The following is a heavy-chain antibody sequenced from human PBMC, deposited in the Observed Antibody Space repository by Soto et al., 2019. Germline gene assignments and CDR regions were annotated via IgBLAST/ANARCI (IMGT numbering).Heavy chain of an antibody. Sequence: SETLSLTCAVSGYSISSGYYWGWIRQPPGKGLEWIGSIYHSGSTYYNPSLKSRVTISVDTSKNQFSLKLSSVTAADTAVYYCARVITIFGVVIISWFDPWGQGTLVTVSS. V-gene: IGHV4-38-2*01. CDR2: IYHSGST. D-gene: IGHD3-3*01. CDR3: ARVITIFGVVIISWFDP. CDR1: GYSISSGYY. J-gene: IGHJ5*02.